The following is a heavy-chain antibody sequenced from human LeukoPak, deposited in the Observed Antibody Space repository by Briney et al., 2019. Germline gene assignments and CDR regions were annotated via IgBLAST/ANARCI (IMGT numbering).Heavy chain of an antibody. CDR1: GVSISSSNW. CDR2: IYHSGGT. CDR3: ARGLLWFGEGVANMDV. J-gene: IGHJ6*03. Sequence: PSETLSLTCAVSGVSISSSNWWSWVRQPPGKGLEWIGEIYHSGGTNYNPSLKSRVTISVDTSKNQFSLKLSSVTAADTAVYYCARGLLWFGEGVANMDVWGKGTTVTISS. V-gene: IGHV4-4*02. D-gene: IGHD3-10*01.